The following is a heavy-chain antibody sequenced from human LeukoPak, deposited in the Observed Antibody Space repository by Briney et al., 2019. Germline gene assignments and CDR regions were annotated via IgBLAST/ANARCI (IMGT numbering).Heavy chain of an antibody. CDR2: IIPILGIA. Sequence: GASVKVSCKASGGTFSSYAISWVRQAPAQGLGWMGRIIPILGIANYAQKFQGRVTITADKSTNTAYMELSSLRSEDTAVYYCASPVAGDAFDIWGQGTMVTVSS. V-gene: IGHV1-69*04. D-gene: IGHD3-10*01. J-gene: IGHJ3*02. CDR3: ASPVAGDAFDI. CDR1: GGTFSSYA.